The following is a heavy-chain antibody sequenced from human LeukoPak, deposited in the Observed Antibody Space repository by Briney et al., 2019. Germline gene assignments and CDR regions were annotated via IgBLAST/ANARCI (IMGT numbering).Heavy chain of an antibody. CDR2: IIPIFGTA. J-gene: IGHJ4*02. Sequence: SVKVSCKASGYTFTSYDINWVRQAPGQGLEWMGGIIPIFGTANYAQKFQGRVTITADESTSTAYMELSSLRSDDTAVYYCAREGVYYYDSSGEFPLDYWGQGTLVTVSS. D-gene: IGHD3-22*01. CDR1: GYTFTSYD. V-gene: IGHV1-69*13. CDR3: AREGVYYYDSSGEFPLDY.